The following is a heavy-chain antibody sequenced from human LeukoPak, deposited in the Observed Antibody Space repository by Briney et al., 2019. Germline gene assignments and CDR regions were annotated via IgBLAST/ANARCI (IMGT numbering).Heavy chain of an antibody. CDR3: ASSERITIFGVVTPSFDY. CDR1: GGTFSSYA. V-gene: IGHV1-69*13. D-gene: IGHD3-3*01. J-gene: IGHJ4*02. Sequence: ASVKVSCKASGGTFSSYAISWVRQAPGQGLEWMGGIIPIFGTANYAQKFQGRVTITADESTSTAYMELSSLRSEDTAVYYCASSERITIFGVVTPSFDYWGQGTLVTVSS. CDR2: IIPIFGTA.